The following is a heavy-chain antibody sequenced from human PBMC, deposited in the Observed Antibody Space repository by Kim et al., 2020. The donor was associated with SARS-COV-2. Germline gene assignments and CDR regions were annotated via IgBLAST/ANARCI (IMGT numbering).Heavy chain of an antibody. J-gene: IGHJ4*02. CDR3: ARAIGYCSSTSCYYYFDY. Sequence: KSRVTISVDTSKNQFSLKLSSVTAADTAVYYCARAIGYCSSTSCYYYFDYWGQGTLVTVSS. V-gene: IGHV4-39*01. D-gene: IGHD2-2*01.